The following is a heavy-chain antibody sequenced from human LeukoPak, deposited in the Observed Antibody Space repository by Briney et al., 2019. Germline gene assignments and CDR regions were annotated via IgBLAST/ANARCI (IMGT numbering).Heavy chain of an antibody. Sequence: GASVKVSCKASGGIFSTYAISWVRQAPGQGLEWMGGIIPIFGTANYAQKFQGRVTITTDESTSTAYMELSSLRSEDTAVYYCARAGTWTGDYFDYWGQGTLVTVSS. CDR1: GGIFSTYA. V-gene: IGHV1-69*05. CDR3: ARAGTWTGDYFDY. D-gene: IGHD3-10*01. CDR2: IIPIFGTA. J-gene: IGHJ4*02.